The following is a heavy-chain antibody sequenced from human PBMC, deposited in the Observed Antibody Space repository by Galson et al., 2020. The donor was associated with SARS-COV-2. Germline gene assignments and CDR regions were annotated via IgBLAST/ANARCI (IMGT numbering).Heavy chain of an antibody. V-gene: IGHV3-11*06. J-gene: IGHJ1*01. CDR3: ARNGRDCSGGICYGAEYFQH. D-gene: IGHD2-15*01. Sequence: GESLKISCAASGFTFSDYYMSWVRQAPGKGLEWVSYISSSGSYTNYADSVKGRFTISRDNAKNSLFLQMNSLRAVDTALYFCARNGRDCSGGICYGAEYFQHWGQGTLVSVSS. CDR2: ISSSGSYT. CDR1: GFTFSDYY.